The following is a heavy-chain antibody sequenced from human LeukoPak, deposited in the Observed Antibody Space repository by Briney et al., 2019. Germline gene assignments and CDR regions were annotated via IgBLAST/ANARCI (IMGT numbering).Heavy chain of an antibody. J-gene: IGHJ6*03. CDR3: ARDGKGAAPTFYYYYYMDV. V-gene: IGHV3-33*08. CDR2: IWSDGTHE. D-gene: IGHD6-13*01. Sequence: GGSLRLSCAASGFTFSDYGMHWVRQAPGKGLEWVAVIWSDGTHEYYADSVKGRFTISRDNSRNTLYLQMNSLRAEDTADYYCARDGKGAAPTFYYYYYMDVWGKGSTVTVSS. CDR1: GFTFSDYG.